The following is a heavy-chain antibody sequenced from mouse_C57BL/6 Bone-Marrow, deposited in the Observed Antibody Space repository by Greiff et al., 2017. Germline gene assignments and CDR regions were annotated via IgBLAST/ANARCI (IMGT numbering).Heavy chain of an antibody. J-gene: IGHJ1*03. Sequence: EVKLMESGGGLVQPGGSLKLSCAASGFTFSDYGMAWVRQAPRKGPEWVAFISNLAYSIYYADTVTGRFTISSENAKNTLYLEMSSLRSEDTAMYYCARREGRWHWYFDVWGTGTTVTVSS. CDR1: GFTFSDYG. V-gene: IGHV5-15*04. D-gene: IGHD2-3*01. CDR3: ARREGRWHWYFDV. CDR2: ISNLAYSI.